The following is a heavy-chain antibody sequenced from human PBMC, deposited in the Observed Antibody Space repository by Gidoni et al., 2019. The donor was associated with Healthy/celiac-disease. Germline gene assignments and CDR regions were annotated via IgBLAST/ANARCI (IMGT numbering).Heavy chain of an antibody. D-gene: IGHD3-10*01. CDR3: ARGYYYGSGSYYNLFFDY. V-gene: IGHV3-33*01. CDR1: GFTFSSYG. J-gene: IGHJ4*02. CDR2: IWYDGSNK. Sequence: QVQLVESGGGVVQPGRSLRLSCAASGFTFSSYGMHWVRQAPGKGLEWVAVIWYDGSNKYYADSVKGRFTISRDNSKNTLYLQMNSLRAEDTAVYYCARGYYYGSGSYYNLFFDYWGQGTLVTVSS.